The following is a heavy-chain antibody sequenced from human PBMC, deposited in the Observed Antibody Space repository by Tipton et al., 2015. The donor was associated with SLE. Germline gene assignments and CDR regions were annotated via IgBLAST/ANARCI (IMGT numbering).Heavy chain of an antibody. J-gene: IGHJ2*01. Sequence: TLSLTCTVSGGSISSGSYYWSWIRQPAGKGLEWIGEINHSGSTNYNPSLKSRVTISVDTSKNQFSLKLSSVTAANTAVYYCARGARYSYGPTYWYFDLWGRGTLVTVSS. CDR2: INHSGST. D-gene: IGHD5-18*01. CDR1: GGSISSGSYY. CDR3: ARGARYSYGPTYWYFDL. V-gene: IGHV4-61*09.